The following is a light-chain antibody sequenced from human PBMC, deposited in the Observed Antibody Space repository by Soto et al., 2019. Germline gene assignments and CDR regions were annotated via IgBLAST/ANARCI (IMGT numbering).Light chain of an antibody. V-gene: IGKV3-11*01. CDR1: QSVSSF. CDR3: HQRSNWPLT. CDR2: DAS. J-gene: IGKJ4*01. Sequence: EIVFPQSPATLSLSPGVRATLSSMASQSVSSFLAWYQQKPGQAPRLLTYDASNKATGIPARFSGSGSATDLTVTISSLEPEDFAVYYCHQRSNWPLTFGGGTKVEIK.